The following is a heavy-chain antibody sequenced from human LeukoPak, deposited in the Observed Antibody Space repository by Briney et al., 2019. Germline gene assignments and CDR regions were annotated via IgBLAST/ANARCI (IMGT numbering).Heavy chain of an antibody. V-gene: IGHV3-23*01. CDR1: GFTFSSYA. D-gene: IGHD5-18*01. J-gene: IGHJ6*04. CDR2: ISGSGGST. CDR3: VKEVDTAMDDYYYYGMDV. Sequence: GGSLRLSCAASGFTFSSYAMSWVRQAPGKGLEWVSAISGSGGSTYYADSVKGRFTISRDNSKNTLYLQMNSLRAEDTAVYYCVKEVDTAMDDYYYYGMDVWGKGTTVTVSS.